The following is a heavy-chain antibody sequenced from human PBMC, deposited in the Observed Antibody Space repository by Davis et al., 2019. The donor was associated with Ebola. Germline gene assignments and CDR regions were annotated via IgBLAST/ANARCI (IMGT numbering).Heavy chain of an antibody. V-gene: IGHV4-61*01. CDR1: GDSVSSDNYY. CDR2: ITHTGST. D-gene: IGHD4-17*01. CDR3: ARRGTTYDDVRYFDY. Sequence: PSETLSLTCTVSGDSVSSDNYYWIWIRQPPGKGLEWIGEITHTGSTNYNPSLKSRFTMSVDMSNSQISLKLYSVTAADTALYFCARRGTTYDDVRYFDYWGQGTLVTVSS. J-gene: IGHJ4*02.